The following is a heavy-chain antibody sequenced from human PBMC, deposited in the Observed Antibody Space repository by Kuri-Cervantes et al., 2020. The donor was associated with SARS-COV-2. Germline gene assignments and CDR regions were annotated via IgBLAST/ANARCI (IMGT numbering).Heavy chain of an antibody. D-gene: IGHD3/OR15-3a*01. CDR3: AREEEYALFGLIIGSSPIDV. J-gene: IGHJ6*02. CDR2: INTDGSST. V-gene: IGHV3-74*01. CDR1: GFTISSYW. Sequence: GESLQTPWAAFGFTISSYWMHWVRQAPGKGQVWFSRINTDGSSTSYSDCVKGRFTISRDNAKNTLYLQMNSLRAEDTSVYYCAREEEYALFGLIIGSSPIDVWGQGTTVTVSS.